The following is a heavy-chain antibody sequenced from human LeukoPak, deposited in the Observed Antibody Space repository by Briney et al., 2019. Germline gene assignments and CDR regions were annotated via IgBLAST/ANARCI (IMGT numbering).Heavy chain of an antibody. V-gene: IGHV3-48*01. CDR1: GFTFSTYS. J-gene: IGHJ4*02. CDR3: MRVLYNSGWYGDHY. Sequence: GGSLRLSCAASGFTFSTYSMNWVRQAPGKGLEWVSYISSTSSTIYYADSVKGRFTISRDNAKNSLYLQMNSLRAEDTAVYYCMRVLYNSGWYGDHYWGQGTLVTVSS. D-gene: IGHD6-19*01. CDR2: ISSTSSTI.